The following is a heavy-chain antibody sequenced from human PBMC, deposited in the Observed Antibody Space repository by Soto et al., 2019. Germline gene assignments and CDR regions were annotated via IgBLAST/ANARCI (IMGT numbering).Heavy chain of an antibody. V-gene: IGHV4-34*01. D-gene: IGHD5-18*01. CDR2: INHSGST. CDR3: GDPYGYGY. J-gene: IGHJ4*02. CDR1: GGSFSGYY. Sequence: QVQLQQWGAGLLKPSETLSLTCAVYGGSFSGYYWSWIRQPPGKGLEWIGEINHSGSTNYNPSLNSSVTISVGTSKNQFSLKLSSVTAADTAVYDCGDPYGYGYWGQGTLVTVSS.